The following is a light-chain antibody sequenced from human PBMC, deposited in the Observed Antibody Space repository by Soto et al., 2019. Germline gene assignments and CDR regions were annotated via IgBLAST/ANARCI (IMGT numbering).Light chain of an antibody. CDR1: QSVSSSY. CDR3: QQYGSSPRT. J-gene: IGKJ1*01. V-gene: IGKV3-20*01. Sequence: EIVLTQSPGTLSLSPGERATLSCRASQSVSSSYLAWYQQKPGQAPRLLMYDASSRATGIPDRFSGSVSGTDFTLTISRLEPEDFAVYFCQQYGSSPRTFGQGTKVEIK. CDR2: DAS.